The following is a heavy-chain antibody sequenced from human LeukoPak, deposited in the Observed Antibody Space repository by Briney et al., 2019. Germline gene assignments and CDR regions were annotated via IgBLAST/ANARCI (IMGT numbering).Heavy chain of an antibody. CDR3: ARNGRYYYGSGSPNGV. V-gene: IGHV3-48*01. CDR2: ISSSGSTI. CDR1: GFTFSSYS. J-gene: IGHJ4*02. D-gene: IGHD3-10*01. Sequence: GGSLRLSCAASGFTFSSYSMNWVRQAPGKGLEWVSYISSSGSTIYYAYSVKGRFTTSRDKAKNSLYLQMNSLRAEDTAVYYCARNGRYYYGSGSPNGVWGQGPLVTVSS.